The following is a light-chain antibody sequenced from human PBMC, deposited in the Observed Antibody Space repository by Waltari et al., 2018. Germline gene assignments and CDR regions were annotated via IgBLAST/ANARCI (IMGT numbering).Light chain of an antibody. CDR1: QNVNTQ. V-gene: IGKV3-15*01. CDR3: QQYNTWSYT. CDR2: SAS. J-gene: IGKJ2*01. Sequence: ETVMTQSPATLSMSPGDRATLSCRASQNVNTQFGWYQQKPGQAPRLLFYSASIRAPGIPARFSASGSGTEFTLTITSLQPEDFAVYYCQQYNTWSYTFGQGTKLENK.